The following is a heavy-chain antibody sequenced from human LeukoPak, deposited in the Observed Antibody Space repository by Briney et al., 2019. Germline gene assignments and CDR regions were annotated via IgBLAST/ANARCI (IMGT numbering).Heavy chain of an antibody. Sequence: ASVKVSCKASGYTFTSYGISWVRQAPGQGLEWMGWISAYNGNTNYAQKLQGRVTMTTDTSTSTAYMELRSLRTDDTAVYYCATARWLQEFDYWGQGTLVTVSS. CDR1: GYTFTSYG. CDR2: ISAYNGNT. V-gene: IGHV1-18*01. D-gene: IGHD5-24*01. J-gene: IGHJ4*02. CDR3: ATARWLQEFDY.